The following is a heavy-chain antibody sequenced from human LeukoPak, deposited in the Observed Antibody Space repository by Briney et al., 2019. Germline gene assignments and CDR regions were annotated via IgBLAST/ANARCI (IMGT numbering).Heavy chain of an antibody. J-gene: IGHJ5*02. D-gene: IGHD3-10*01. CDR3: ARDVHVLLWFGESLGWFDP. Sequence: GGSLRLSCAASGFTFTTYSMNWVRQAPGKGLEWVSSISSSSSYIYYADSVKGRFTISRDDAKNTLYLQMNSLRAEDTAVYYCARDVHVLLWFGESLGWFDPWGQGTLVTVSS. CDR1: GFTFTTYS. V-gene: IGHV3-21*01. CDR2: ISSSSSYI.